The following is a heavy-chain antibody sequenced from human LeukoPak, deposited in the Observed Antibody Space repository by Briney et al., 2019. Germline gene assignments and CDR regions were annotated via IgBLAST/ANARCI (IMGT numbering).Heavy chain of an antibody. CDR1: GFTFSSYE. CDR2: ISSSGSTI. V-gene: IGHV3-48*03. Sequence: GGSLRLSCAPSGFTFSSYEMNWVRQAPGKGLEWVSYISSSGSTIYYADSVKGRFTISRDNAKNSLYLQMNSLRAEDTAVYYCARDEGKFIAVAGNFDYWGQGTLVTVSS. CDR3: ARDEGKFIAVAGNFDY. D-gene: IGHD6-19*01. J-gene: IGHJ4*02.